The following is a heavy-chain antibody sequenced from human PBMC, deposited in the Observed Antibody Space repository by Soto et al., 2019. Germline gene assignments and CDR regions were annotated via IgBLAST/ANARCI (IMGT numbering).Heavy chain of an antibody. CDR1: GGSISSSSYY. V-gene: IGHV4-39*01. D-gene: IGHD3-9*01. CDR3: ASKYYDILTGYYLFDY. CDR2: IYYSGST. J-gene: IGHJ4*02. Sequence: QLQLQESGPGLVKPSETLSLTCTVSGGSISSSSYYWGWIRQPPGKGLEWIGSIYYSGSTYYNPSLKSRVTISVDTSKNQFSLKLSSVTAADTAVYYCASKYYDILTGYYLFDYWGQGTLVTVSS.